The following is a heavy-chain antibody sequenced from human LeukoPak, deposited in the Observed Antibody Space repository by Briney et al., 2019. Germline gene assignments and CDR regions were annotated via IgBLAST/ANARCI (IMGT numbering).Heavy chain of an antibody. D-gene: IGHD3-22*01. CDR3: ARAWYYESSGYFTEAPDY. CDR2: ISYDGSNK. CDR1: GFTFSSYA. V-gene: IGHV3-30*04. J-gene: IGHJ4*02. Sequence: PGGSLRLSCAASGFTFSSYAMHWVRQAPGKGLEWVAVISYDGSNKYYADSVKGRFTISRDNSKNTLYLQMNSLRAEDTAGYYCARAWYYESSGYFTEAPDYWGQGTLVTVSS.